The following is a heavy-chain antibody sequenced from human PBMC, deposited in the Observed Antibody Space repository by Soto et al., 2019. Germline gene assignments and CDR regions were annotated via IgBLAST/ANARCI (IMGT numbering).Heavy chain of an antibody. CDR1: GFTFSSYW. Sequence: EVQLVESGGGLVQPGGSLRLSCAASGFTFSSYWMNWVRQAPGKGVEWVANIKQDGSEKYYVDSVNGRFTFSRDNTKNSRYLKMNSLRAEDRALYYGAREQLQVVTPDYWGQGPLVTVSS. CDR3: AREQLQVVTPDY. V-gene: IGHV3-7*01. J-gene: IGHJ4*02. D-gene: IGHD1-1*01. CDR2: IKQDGSEK.